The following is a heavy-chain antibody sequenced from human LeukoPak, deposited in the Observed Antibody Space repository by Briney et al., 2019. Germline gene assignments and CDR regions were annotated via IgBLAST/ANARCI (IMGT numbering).Heavy chain of an antibody. Sequence: SETLSLTCAVYGGSFSGYYWSWIRQPPGKGLEWIGEINHSGSTNYNPSLKSRVTISVDTSKNQFSLKLSSVTAADTAVYYCARARLIVGALIDWEVRYYFDYWGQGTLATVSS. J-gene: IGHJ4*02. CDR1: GGSFSGYY. CDR3: ARARLIVGALIDWEVRYYFDY. V-gene: IGHV4-34*01. CDR2: INHSGST. D-gene: IGHD1-26*01.